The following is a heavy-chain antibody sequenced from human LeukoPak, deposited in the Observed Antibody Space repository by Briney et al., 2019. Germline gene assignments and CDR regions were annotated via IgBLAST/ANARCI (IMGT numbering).Heavy chain of an antibody. CDR1: GASIRSGDHH. J-gene: IGHJ4*02. Sequence: TSETLSLTCSVSGASIRSGDHHWSWLRQSPGKGLEWIGYIYFSGSRSSNPSLRSRVTISLDTSKKQLSLKLNSVTAADTAVYYCAKHNGGGVGSYVAPGPPDYFDYWGQGTLVTVSS. CDR3: AKHNGGGVGSYVAPGPPDYFDY. D-gene: IGHD1-26*01. CDR2: IYFSGSR. V-gene: IGHV4-30-4*08.